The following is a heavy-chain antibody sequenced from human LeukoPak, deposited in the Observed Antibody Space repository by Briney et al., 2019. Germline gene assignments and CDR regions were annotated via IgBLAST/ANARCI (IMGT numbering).Heavy chain of an antibody. Sequence: PGGSLRLSCAASGFTFSSYEMNWVRQAPGKGLEWVSYISSSGSTIYYADSVKGRFTISRDNSKNSVYLQMNSLRAEDTAVYYCARWGIYGDSRNWYFDLWGRGTLVTVS. D-gene: IGHD4-17*01. V-gene: IGHV3-48*03. CDR1: GFTFSSYE. J-gene: IGHJ2*01. CDR2: ISSSGSTI. CDR3: ARWGIYGDSRNWYFDL.